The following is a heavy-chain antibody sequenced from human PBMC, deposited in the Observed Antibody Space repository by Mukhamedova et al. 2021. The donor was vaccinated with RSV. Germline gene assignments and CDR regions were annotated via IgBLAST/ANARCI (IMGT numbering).Heavy chain of an antibody. Sequence: GNTHYNPSLTSRVTLSVDTSNNQFSLKLGSVTAADTAVYYCARASITPGGLGVFGPWGQGSLVTVSS. J-gene: IGHJ5*02. V-gene: IGHV4-39*01. D-gene: IGHD2-15*01. CDR2: GNT. CDR3: ARASITPGGLGVFGP.